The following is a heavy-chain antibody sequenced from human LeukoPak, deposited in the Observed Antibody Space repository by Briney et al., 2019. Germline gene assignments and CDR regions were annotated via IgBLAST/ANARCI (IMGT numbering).Heavy chain of an antibody. J-gene: IGHJ5*02. D-gene: IGHD3-10*01. CDR2: INHSGST. CDR3: ARVLTRAPPMVRGVRNWFDP. V-gene: IGHV4-34*01. Sequence: PSETLSLTCAVYGGSFSGYYWSWIRQPLGKGLEWIGEINHSGSTNYNPSLKSRVTISVDTSKNQFSLKLSSVTAADTAVYYCARVLTRAPPMVRGVRNWFDPWGQGTLVTVSS. CDR1: GGSFSGYY.